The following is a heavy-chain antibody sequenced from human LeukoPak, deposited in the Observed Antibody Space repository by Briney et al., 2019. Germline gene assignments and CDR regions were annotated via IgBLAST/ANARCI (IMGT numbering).Heavy chain of an antibody. CDR1: GYTFTSYG. J-gene: IGHJ6*02. D-gene: IGHD1-26*01. CDR3: ARDLLWGPVVGAPYYYYGMDV. CDR2: ISAYNGNT. V-gene: IGHV1-18*01. Sequence: ASVKVSCKASGYTFTSYGISWVRQAPGQGIEWMGWISAYNGNTNYAQKLQGRVTMTADTSTSTAYMELRSLRSDDTAVYYCARDLLWGPVVGAPYYYYGMDVWGQGTTVTVSS.